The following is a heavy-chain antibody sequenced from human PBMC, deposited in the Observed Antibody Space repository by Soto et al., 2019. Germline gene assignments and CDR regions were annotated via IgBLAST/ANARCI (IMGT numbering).Heavy chain of an antibody. V-gene: IGHV4-59*01. CDR1: GGSISSYY. D-gene: IGHD6-13*01. Sequence: PSETLSLTCTVSGGSISSYYWSWIRQPPGKGLEWIGYIYYSGSTNYNPSLKSRVTISVDTSKNQFSLKLSSVTAADAAVYYCARARGIAAAGSPRSDNWFDPWGQGTLVTVSS. CDR2: IYYSGST. J-gene: IGHJ5*02. CDR3: ARARGIAAAGSPRSDNWFDP.